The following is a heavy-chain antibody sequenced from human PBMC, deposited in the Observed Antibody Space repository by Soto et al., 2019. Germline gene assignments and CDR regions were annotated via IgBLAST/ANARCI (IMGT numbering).Heavy chain of an antibody. D-gene: IGHD3-22*01. CDR2: IWYDGSNK. CDR3: ARRSGYYYDLDY. J-gene: IGHJ4*02. V-gene: IGHV3-33*01. CDR1: GFTFSSYG. Sequence: GGSLRLSCAASGFTFSSYGMHWVRQAPGKGLEWVAVIWYDGSNKYYADSVKGRFTISRDNSKNTLYLQMNSLRAEDTAVYYCARRSGYYYDLDYWGQGTLVTVSS.